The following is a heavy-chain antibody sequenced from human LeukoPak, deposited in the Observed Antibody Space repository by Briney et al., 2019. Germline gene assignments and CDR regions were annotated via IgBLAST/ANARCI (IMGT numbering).Heavy chain of an antibody. CDR3: ARAPPGSTSPYFQH. CDR1: GFTFSTYA. V-gene: IGHV3-30*04. CDR2: ISYDGRNK. J-gene: IGHJ1*01. D-gene: IGHD2-2*01. Sequence: PAGGSLRLSCAASGFTFSTYAMHWVRQAPGKGREGVAVISYDGRNKYYADSVKGRFTISRDNSKNTLYLQMNSLRAEDTAVYYCARAPPGSTSPYFQHWGQGTLVTVSS.